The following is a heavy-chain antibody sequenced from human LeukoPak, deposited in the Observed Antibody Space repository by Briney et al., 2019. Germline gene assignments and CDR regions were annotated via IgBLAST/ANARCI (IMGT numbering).Heavy chain of an antibody. V-gene: IGHV3-9*01. CDR2: ISWNSGSI. CDR3: AKVGYYYGSGSLIFDY. D-gene: IGHD3-10*01. Sequence: GGSLRLSCAASGFTFDDYAMHWVRQAPGKGLEWVSGISWNSGSIGYADSVKGRFTIPRDNAKNSLYLQMNSLRAEDTALYYCAKVGYYYGSGSLIFDYWGQGTLVTVSS. J-gene: IGHJ4*02. CDR1: GFTFDDYA.